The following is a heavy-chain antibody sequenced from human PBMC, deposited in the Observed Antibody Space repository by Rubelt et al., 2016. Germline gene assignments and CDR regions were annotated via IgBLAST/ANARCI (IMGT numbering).Heavy chain of an antibody. CDR2: INHSGST. V-gene: IGHV4-34*01. CDR1: GGSFSGYY. CDR3: AVTYYDFWSGYSSLDY. J-gene: IGHJ4*02. D-gene: IGHD3-3*01. Sequence: QVQLQQWGAGLLKPSETLSLTCAVYGGSFSGYYWSWIRPPPGKGLEWIGEINHSGSTNYNPSLKIRVTISVDTSKNQFSLKLSSVTAAETAVYYCAVTYYDFWSGYSSLDYWGQGTLVTVSS.